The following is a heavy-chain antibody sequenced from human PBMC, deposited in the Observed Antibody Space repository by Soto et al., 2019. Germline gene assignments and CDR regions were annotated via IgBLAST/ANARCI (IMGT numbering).Heavy chain of an antibody. CDR2: ISSSSSTI. D-gene: IGHD3-10*01. CDR3: ARDINEYYYGSGSDYDAFDI. J-gene: IGHJ3*02. CDR1: GFTFSSYS. Sequence: GGSLRLSCAASGFTFSSYSMNWVRQAPGKGLEWVSYISSSSSTIYYADSVKGRFTISRDNAKNSLYLQMNSLRDEDTAVYYCARDINEYYYGSGSDYDAFDIWGQGTMVTVSS. V-gene: IGHV3-48*02.